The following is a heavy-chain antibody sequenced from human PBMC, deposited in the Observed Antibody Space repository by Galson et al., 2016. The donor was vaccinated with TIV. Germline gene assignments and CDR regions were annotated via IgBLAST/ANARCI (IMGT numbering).Heavy chain of an antibody. CDR3: ARGVLGVVGATDY. CDR2: TNPNSGAT. CDR1: AYSFIDYY. J-gene: IGHJ4*02. Sequence: SVKVSCKASAYSFIDYYMHWVRQAPGQGLEWMGRTNPNSGATNYAQKFQGRVTMTRDTSSSTAYMELSRLRSDDTAIYYCARGVLGVVGATDYWGQGTLVTVSS. D-gene: IGHD1-26*01. V-gene: IGHV1-2*06.